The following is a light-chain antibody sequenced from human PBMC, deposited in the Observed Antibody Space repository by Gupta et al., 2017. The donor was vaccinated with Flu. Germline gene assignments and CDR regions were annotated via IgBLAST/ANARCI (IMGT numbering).Light chain of an antibody. Sequence: IQMTQSPSSLSASVGDRVTITCRASQRISSYLNWYQQKPGKAPKLLIYAASSLQSGVPSRFSGSGSGTDFTLTISRLQPEDFATYYCLQGDSTRPSFGQGTRLEMK. CDR2: AAS. J-gene: IGKJ2*03. CDR3: LQGDSTRPS. CDR1: QRISSY. V-gene: IGKV1-39*01.